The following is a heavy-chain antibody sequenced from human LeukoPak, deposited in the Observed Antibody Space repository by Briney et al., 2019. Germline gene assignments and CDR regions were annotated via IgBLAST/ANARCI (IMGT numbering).Heavy chain of an antibody. CDR2: VYSSGTT. CDR3: ARGYKPASGKDGAFDI. J-gene: IGHJ3*02. V-gene: IGHV4-4*07. D-gene: IGHD6-13*01. CDR1: GDSINNCY. Sequence: SETLSLTCTVSGDSINNCYWSWIRQPAGKGLEWIGRVYSSGTTDYNPSLKSRVSMSVDTSSNQFSLRLSSMTAADTALYYCARGYKPASGKDGAFDIWGQGTMVTVSS.